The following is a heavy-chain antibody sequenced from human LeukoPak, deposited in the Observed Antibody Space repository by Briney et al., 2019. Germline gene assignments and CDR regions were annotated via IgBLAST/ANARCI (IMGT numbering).Heavy chain of an antibody. CDR2: ISSSAGST. V-gene: IGHV3-23*01. Sequence: PGGSLRLSCAASGFTFSSYGMTWVRQAPGKGPEWVSVISSSAGSTYYADSVKGRFTISRDNSKNTLYLQMNSLRAEDTAVYYCAKGSGRGYSYGLEYWGQGTLVTVSS. D-gene: IGHD5-18*01. J-gene: IGHJ4*02. CDR1: GFTFSSYG. CDR3: AKGSGRGYSYGLEY.